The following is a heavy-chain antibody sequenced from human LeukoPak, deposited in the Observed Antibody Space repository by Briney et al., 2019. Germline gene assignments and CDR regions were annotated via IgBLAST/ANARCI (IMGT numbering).Heavy chain of an antibody. CDR1: GFTFSSYA. V-gene: IGHV3-23*01. J-gene: IGHJ4*02. Sequence: PGGSLSLSCAASGFTFSSYAMNWARQAPGKGLEWVSTITGSGGATYYEDSFKGPFTISRYNSKNTLYLQMNSLRTEDTAIYYCAKDPYVGGGYHFDSWGQGSLVTVSS. CDR3: AKDPYVGGGYHFDS. D-gene: IGHD3-22*01. CDR2: ITGSGGAT.